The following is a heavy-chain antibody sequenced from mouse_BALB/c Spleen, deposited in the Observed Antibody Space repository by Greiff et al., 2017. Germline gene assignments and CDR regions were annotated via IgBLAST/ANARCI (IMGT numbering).Heavy chain of an antibody. J-gene: IGHJ3*01. D-gene: IGHD2-10*02. CDR1: GFNIKDYY. CDR2: IDPENGDT. V-gene: IGHV14-4*02. Sequence: EVQLKESGAELVRSGASVKLSCTASGFNIKDYYMHWVKQRPEQGLEWIGWIDPENGDTEYAPKFQGKATMTADTSSNTAYLQLSSLTSEDTAVYYCNACAYGNYVFAYWGQGTLVTVSA. CDR3: NACAYGNYVFAY.